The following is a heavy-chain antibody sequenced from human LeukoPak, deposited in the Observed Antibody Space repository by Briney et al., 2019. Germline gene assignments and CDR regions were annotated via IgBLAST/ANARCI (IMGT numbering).Heavy chain of an antibody. V-gene: IGHV4-59*12. D-gene: IGHD6-19*01. J-gene: IGHJ6*03. CDR1: GGSISSYY. Sequence: SETLSLTCTVSGGSISSYYWSWIRQPPGKGLEWIGSIYYSGSTYYNPSLKSRVTISVDTSKNQFSLKLSSVTAADTAVYYCARSSSDHYYYYYYMDVWGKGTTVTVSS. CDR2: IYYSGST. CDR3: ARSSSDHYYYYYYMDV.